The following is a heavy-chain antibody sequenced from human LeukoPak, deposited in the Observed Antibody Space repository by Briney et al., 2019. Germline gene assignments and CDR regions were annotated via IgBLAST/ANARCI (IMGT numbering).Heavy chain of an antibody. Sequence: GGSLRLSCAASGFTFSSYGMHWVRQAPGKGLEWVAFIRYDGSNKYYADSVKGRFTISRDNSKNTLYLQMNSLRAEDTAVYYCAKDAGLHTPCYFDYWGQGTLVTVSS. J-gene: IGHJ4*02. D-gene: IGHD5-24*01. CDR1: GFTFSSYG. V-gene: IGHV3-30*02. CDR2: IRYDGSNK. CDR3: AKDAGLHTPCYFDY.